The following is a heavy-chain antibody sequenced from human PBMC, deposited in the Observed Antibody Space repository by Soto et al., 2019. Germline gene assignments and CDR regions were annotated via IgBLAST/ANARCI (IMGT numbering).Heavy chain of an antibody. J-gene: IGHJ6*02. CDR3: ATNRAAAGTMDV. V-gene: IGHV5-51*01. CDR2: IYPGDSDT. CDR1: GYSFTSYW. Sequence: GESLKISCKGSGYSFTSYWIGWVRQMPGKGLEWMGIIYPGDSDTRYSPSFQGQVTISADKSISTAYLQMNSLRAEDTAVYYCATNRAAAGTMDVWGQGTTVTVSS. D-gene: IGHD6-13*01.